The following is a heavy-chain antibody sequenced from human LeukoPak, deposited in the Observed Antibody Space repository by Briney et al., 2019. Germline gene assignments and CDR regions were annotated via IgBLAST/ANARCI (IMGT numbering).Heavy chain of an antibody. J-gene: IGHJ4*02. D-gene: IGHD3-22*01. CDR1: GFTFSNAW. V-gene: IGHV3-15*01. CDR2: IKSQTDGGTT. CDR3: TTDRKYYYDSSVYYSRFDY. Sequence: GGSLRLSCAASGFTFSNAWMSWVRQAPGKGLEWVGRIKSQTDGGTTDYAAPVRGRFTISRDDSKNTLYLQMNSLKTEDTAVYYCTTDRKYYYDSSVYYSRFDYWGQGTLVTVSS.